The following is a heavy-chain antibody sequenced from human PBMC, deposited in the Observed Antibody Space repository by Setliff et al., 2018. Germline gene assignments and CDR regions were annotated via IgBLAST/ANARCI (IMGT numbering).Heavy chain of an antibody. D-gene: IGHD3-10*01. J-gene: IGHJ4*02. CDR2: VSGSGVNT. CDR3: AKARALVRGAYNY. CDR1: GFRFSSYA. V-gene: IGHV3-23*01. Sequence: GGSLRLSCVASGFRFSSYAMNWVRQAPGKGLEWVSGVSGSGVNTFYADSVKGRFTISRDNSKNTIYLQMSGLRAEDSAIYFCAKARALVRGAYNYWGQGTLVTVSS.